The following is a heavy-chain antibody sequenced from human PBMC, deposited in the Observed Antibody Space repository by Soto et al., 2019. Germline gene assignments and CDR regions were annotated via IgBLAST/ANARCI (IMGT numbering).Heavy chain of an antibody. V-gene: IGHV1-69*01. CDR3: ARVIARHYYDSRKVLSGMDV. J-gene: IGHJ6*02. Sequence: QVQLVQSGAEVKKPGSSVKVSCKASGGTFSSYAISWVRQAPGQGLEWMGGIIPIFGTANYAHKFQGRVTITADESTSTAYMELSSLRSEDTAVYYCARVIARHYYDSRKVLSGMDVWGQGTTVTVSS. CDR1: GGTFSSYA. D-gene: IGHD3-22*01. CDR2: IIPIFGTA.